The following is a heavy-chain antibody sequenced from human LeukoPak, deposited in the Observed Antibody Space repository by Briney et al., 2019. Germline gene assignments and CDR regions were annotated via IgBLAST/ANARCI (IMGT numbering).Heavy chain of an antibody. CDR2: IYYSGST. CDR3: ARGRGYSSSSRFDY. V-gene: IGHV4-30-4*08. D-gene: IGHD6-6*01. J-gene: IGHJ4*02. Sequence: PSQTLSLTCTVSGGSISSGDYYWSSIRPPPGKGLEWVVYIYYSGSTYYNPSLKSRVTISVDTSKTQFSLKLSSVTAADTAGYYCARGRGYSSSSRFDYWGQGTLVTVSS. CDR1: GGSISSGDYY.